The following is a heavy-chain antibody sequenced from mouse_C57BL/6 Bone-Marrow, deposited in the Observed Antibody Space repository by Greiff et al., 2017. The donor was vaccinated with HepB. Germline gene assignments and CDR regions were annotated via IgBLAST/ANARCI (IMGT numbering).Heavy chain of an antibody. Sequence: EVKLVESGGGLVQPGGSLKLSCAASGFTFSDYYMYWVRQTPEKRLEWVAYISNGGGSTYYPDTVKGRFTISRDNAKNTLYLQMSRLKSEDTAMYYCARHFYYGFDYWGQGTTLTVSS. V-gene: IGHV5-12*01. CDR2: ISNGGGST. CDR1: GFTFSDYY. CDR3: ARHFYYGFDY. D-gene: IGHD1-1*01. J-gene: IGHJ2*01.